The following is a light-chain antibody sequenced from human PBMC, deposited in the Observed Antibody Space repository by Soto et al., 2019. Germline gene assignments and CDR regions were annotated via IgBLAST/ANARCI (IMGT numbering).Light chain of an antibody. CDR1: SSDVGAYNY. CDR3: SSYTAISTVV. J-gene: IGLJ2*01. V-gene: IGLV2-14*03. Sequence: QSALTKPASVSGSPGQSITISCTGTSSDVGAYNYVSWYQHYPGKAPKLMIYDVSNRPSGVSNRFSGSKSGNTASLTISGLQADDEADYYCSSYTAISTVVFGGGTKLTVL. CDR2: DVS.